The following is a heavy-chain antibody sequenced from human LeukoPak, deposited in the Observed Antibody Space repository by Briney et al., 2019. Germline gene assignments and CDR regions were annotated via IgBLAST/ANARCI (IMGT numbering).Heavy chain of an antibody. CDR3: ARDPDTAPGYFDY. J-gene: IGHJ4*02. CDR1: GFSFSDYA. V-gene: IGHV3-23*01. D-gene: IGHD5-18*01. Sequence: GGSLRLSCAASGFSFSDYAMSWVRQAPGKGLEWVSGFSDSFSGSGGRTHSADSVKGRFTISRDNSKNMLYLQMNSLRAEDTAVYYCARDPDTAPGYFDYWGQGTLVTVSS. CDR2: FSDSFSGSGGRT.